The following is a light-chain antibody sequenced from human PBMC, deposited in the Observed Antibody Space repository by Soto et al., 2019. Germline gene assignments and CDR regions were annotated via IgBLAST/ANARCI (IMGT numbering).Light chain of an antibody. CDR3: CSYAGSYSNYV. Sequence: QSVLTQPRSVSGSPGQXVTISCTGTSSDVGGYNYVSWYQQHPGKAPKLMIYDVSKRPSGVPDRFSGSKSGNTASLTISGLQAEDEADYYCCSYAGSYSNYVFGTGTKVTVL. V-gene: IGLV2-11*01. CDR1: SSDVGGYNY. CDR2: DVS. J-gene: IGLJ1*01.